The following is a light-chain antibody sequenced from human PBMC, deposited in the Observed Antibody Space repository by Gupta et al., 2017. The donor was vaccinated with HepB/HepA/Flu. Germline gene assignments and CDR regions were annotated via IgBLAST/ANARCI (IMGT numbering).Light chain of an antibody. V-gene: IGLV3-25*03. J-gene: IGLJ2*01. CDR3: QSSDSSGTVV. CDR2: KDS. Sequence: SYELTQPPSESVSPGQTARITGSGDALPKQYAYWYQQKPGQAPVLVIFKDSERPSGIPERFSGSSSGTTVTLTISGVQAEDEADYYCQSSDSSGTVVFGGGTKLTVL. CDR1: ALPKQY.